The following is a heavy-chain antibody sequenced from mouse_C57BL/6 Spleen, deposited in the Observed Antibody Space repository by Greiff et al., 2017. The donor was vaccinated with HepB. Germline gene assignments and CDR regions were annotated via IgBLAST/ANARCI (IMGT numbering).Heavy chain of an antibody. CDR3: ARAPLGLGDY. D-gene: IGHD4-1*01. V-gene: IGHV5-4*03. J-gene: IGHJ2*01. CDR2: ISDGGSYT. Sequence: EVMLVESGGGLVKPGGSLKLSCAASGFTFSSYAMSWVRQTPEKRLEWVATISDGGSYTYYPDNVKGRFTISRDNAKNNLYLQMSHLKSEETAMYYCARAPLGLGDYWGQSTTLTVSS. CDR1: GFTFSSYA.